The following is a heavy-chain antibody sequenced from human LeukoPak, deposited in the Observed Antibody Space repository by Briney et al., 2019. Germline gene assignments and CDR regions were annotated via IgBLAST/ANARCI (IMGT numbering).Heavy chain of an antibody. Sequence: GGSLRLSCAASGFTFSSYSMNWVRQAPGKGLQWVSYISSSSSTIYYADSVKGRFTISRDNAKNSLYLQMNSLRAEDTAVYYCASLVGATDYYYMDVWGKGTTVTVSS. D-gene: IGHD1-26*01. CDR1: GFTFSSYS. V-gene: IGHV3-48*04. CDR3: ASLVGATDYYYMDV. CDR2: ISSSSSTI. J-gene: IGHJ6*03.